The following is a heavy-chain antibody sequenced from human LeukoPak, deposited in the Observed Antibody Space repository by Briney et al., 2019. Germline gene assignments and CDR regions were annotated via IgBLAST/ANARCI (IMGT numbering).Heavy chain of an antibody. Sequence: GGSLRLSCAASGFTFSSYAMSWVRQAPGKGLEWVSAISGSCGTTYYADSVKGRFTISRDNSKNTLYLQMNSLRAEDTAVYYCARRAGGYSHPYDYWGQGILVTVSS. V-gene: IGHV3-23*01. CDR1: GFTFSSYA. J-gene: IGHJ4*02. D-gene: IGHD4-23*01. CDR2: ISGSCGTT. CDR3: ARRAGGYSHPYDY.